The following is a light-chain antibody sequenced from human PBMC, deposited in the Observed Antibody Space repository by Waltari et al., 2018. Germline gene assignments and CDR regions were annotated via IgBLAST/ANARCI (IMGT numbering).Light chain of an antibody. CDR1: SGHSNYA. V-gene: IGLV4-69*01. CDR2: VHSGGTQ. J-gene: IGLJ2*01. Sequence: QVVLTQSPSASASLGASVKLTCTLSSGHSNYAIACHPQQPGKGPRFLMKVHSGGTQFKGDGIPDRFTGSSSGSERYLTISSLQSDDEADYYCQTWGTGVHVVFGGGTKLTVL. CDR3: QTWGTGVHVV.